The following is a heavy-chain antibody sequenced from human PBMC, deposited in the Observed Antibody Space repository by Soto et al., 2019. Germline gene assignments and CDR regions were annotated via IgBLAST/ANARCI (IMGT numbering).Heavy chain of an antibody. CDR3: ARDRGLLARDYYYCGMDV. J-gene: IGHJ6*02. CDR2: ISYDGREK. CDR1: EFTFSSYG. V-gene: IGHV3-30*03. Sequence: QVQLVESGGGVVQPGRSLRLSCAASEFTFSSYGMHWFRQAPGKGLEGVAYISYDGREKFSADSVKGRFTISRDTSKDTLYLQMSSLRAEDTDVYYCARDRGLLARDYYYCGMDVWGQGTTVTVSS. D-gene: IGHD2-21*02.